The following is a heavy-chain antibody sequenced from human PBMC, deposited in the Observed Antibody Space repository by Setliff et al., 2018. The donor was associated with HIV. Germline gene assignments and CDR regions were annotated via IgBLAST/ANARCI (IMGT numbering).Heavy chain of an antibody. V-gene: IGHV3-23*01. CDR1: GFTFSSYA. J-gene: IGHJ4*02. Sequence: GGSLRLSCTASGFTFSSYAMSWVRQAPGKGLEWVSSVSSSGDNTYYADSVKGRFTISKDNSMNTLYLQMDSLRAEDTALYFCAKDLGGCRGVCSSYWGQGTLVTVSS. D-gene: IGHD2-8*02. CDR2: VSSSGDNT. CDR3: AKDLGGCRGVCSSY.